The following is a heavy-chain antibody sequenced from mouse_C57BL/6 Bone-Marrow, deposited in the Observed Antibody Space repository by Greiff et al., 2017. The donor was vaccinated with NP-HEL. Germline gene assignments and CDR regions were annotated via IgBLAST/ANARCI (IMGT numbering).Heavy chain of an antibody. CDR2: ISYSGST. CDR1: GYSITRDY. Sequence: EVKVEGSGPGLAKPSQTLSLTCSVTGYSITRDYWDWIRKFPGNKLEYMGYISYSGSTYYNPSLKSRISITRDTSKNQYYLQLNSVTTEDTATYYCARVVYWYFDVWGTGTTVTVSS. J-gene: IGHJ1*03. D-gene: IGHD1-1*02. V-gene: IGHV3-8*01. CDR3: ARVVYWYFDV.